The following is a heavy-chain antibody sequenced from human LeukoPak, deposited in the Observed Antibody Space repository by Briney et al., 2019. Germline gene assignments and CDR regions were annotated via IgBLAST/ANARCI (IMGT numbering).Heavy chain of an antibody. V-gene: IGHV3-23*01. D-gene: IGHD6-19*01. Sequence: GGSLRLSCAASGFTFRNYAMSWVRLAPGKGLEWVSHINHGDNNTFYADSVKGRSTLSRDSSKNTLYLQMNSLRAEDTAIYYCARKAVATAGIALDNWGQGTVVTVSS. CDR2: INHGDNNT. CDR1: GFTFRNYA. CDR3: ARKAVATAGIALDN. J-gene: IGHJ4*02.